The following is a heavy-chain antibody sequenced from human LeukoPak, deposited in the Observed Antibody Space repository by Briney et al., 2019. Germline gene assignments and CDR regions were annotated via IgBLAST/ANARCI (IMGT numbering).Heavy chain of an antibody. CDR3: ARVWEANYGDHNYYGMDV. D-gene: IGHD4-17*01. Sequence: SETLSLTCTVSGGSTSSYYWSWIRQPAGKGLEWIGRIYTSGSTNYNPSLKSRVTMSVDTSKNQFSLKLSSVTAADTAVYYCARVWEANYGDHNYYGMDVWGQGTTVTVSS. J-gene: IGHJ6*02. V-gene: IGHV4-4*07. CDR2: IYTSGST. CDR1: GGSTSSYY.